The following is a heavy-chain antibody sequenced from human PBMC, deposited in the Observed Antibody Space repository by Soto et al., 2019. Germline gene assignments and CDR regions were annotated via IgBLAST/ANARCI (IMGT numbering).Heavy chain of an antibody. CDR3: ARDYETDFLTGRRKYNWFDP. V-gene: IGHV3-21*01. D-gene: IGHD3-9*01. J-gene: IGHJ5*02. Sequence: EVQLVESGGGLVESGESLRLSCAASEFTFSVYSMSWVRQAPGKGLEWVSSIGVSGNKYYADSVKGRFTISRDDPERSLYLQMNSLRVEDTAVYYCARDYETDFLTGRRKYNWFDPWGQGTLDTVSS. CDR1: EFTFSVYS. CDR2: IGVSGNK.